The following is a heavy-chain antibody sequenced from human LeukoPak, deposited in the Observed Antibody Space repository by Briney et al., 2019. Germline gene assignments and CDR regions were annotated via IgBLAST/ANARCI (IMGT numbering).Heavy chain of an antibody. CDR2: IIPIFGTA. Sequence: GSSVKVSCKASGGTFSSYAISWVRQAPGQGLEWMGRIIPIFGTANYAQMFQGRVTITADESTSTAYMELSSLRSEDTAVYYCARDRGYYYDSSGYFYGFDYWGQGTLVTVSS. CDR3: ARDRGYYYDSSGYFYGFDY. CDR1: GGTFSSYA. J-gene: IGHJ4*02. D-gene: IGHD3-22*01. V-gene: IGHV1-69*15.